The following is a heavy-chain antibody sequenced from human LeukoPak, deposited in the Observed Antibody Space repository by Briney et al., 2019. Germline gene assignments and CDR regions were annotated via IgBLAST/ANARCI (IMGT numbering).Heavy chain of an antibody. CDR1: GGSISSGGYY. J-gene: IGHJ5*02. CDR2: VYATGET. V-gene: IGHV4-61*02. Sequence: SETLSLTCNVSGGSISSGGYYWTWIRQSAAKGLEWIERVYATGETLYNPSLTSRVTISVDTSKNEFFLKLTSVTAADTAVYFCVRGNGGPYNWFDPWGQGTLVSVSS. D-gene: IGHD3-10*01. CDR3: VRGNGGPYNWFDP.